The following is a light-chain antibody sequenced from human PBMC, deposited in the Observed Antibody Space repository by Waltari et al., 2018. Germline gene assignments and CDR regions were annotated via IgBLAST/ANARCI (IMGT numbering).Light chain of an antibody. V-gene: IGLV3-27*01. CDR3: YCAADSNVRV. J-gene: IGLJ2*01. CDR1: VLAKTY. CDR2: KDS. Sequence: SYELTQPSSVSVSPGQTARITCSGDVLAKTYVRWFQQKPGQAPVLVIYKDSEWPSGIPDRISGSTSGTTVTLTISGAQVEDEADYYCYCAADSNVRVFGGGTRLTVL.